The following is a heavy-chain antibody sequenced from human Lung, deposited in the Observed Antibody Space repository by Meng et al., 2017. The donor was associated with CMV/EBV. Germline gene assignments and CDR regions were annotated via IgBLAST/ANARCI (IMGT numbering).Heavy chain of an antibody. CDR1: GFAFSSYA. J-gene: IGHJ4*02. Sequence: GGSLRLSFAASGFAFSSYALSWVRQAPGKGLEWVSYISSGSSTIYYADSVKGRFTISRDNAKNSLYLQMNSLRAEDTAVYYCARGVGSSGYYPDYWGQGTLVTVSS. CDR2: ISSGSSTI. D-gene: IGHD3-22*01. V-gene: IGHV3-48*04. CDR3: ARGVGSSGYYPDY.